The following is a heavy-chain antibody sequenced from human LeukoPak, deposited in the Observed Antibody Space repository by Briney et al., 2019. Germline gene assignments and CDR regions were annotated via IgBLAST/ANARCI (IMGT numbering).Heavy chain of an antibody. V-gene: IGHV4-61*01. D-gene: IGHD6-13*01. CDR2: IFYTGST. J-gene: IGHJ6*02. CDR1: GGSVSSGNYF. Sequence: NTSETLSLTCTVSGGSVSSGNYFWTWIRQPPGKGLEWLGYIFYTGSTNYNPSLKSRVTISLDTTKDQFSLKLSSVTAADTAVYYCARDSRSSWYGYYYGMDVWGQGTTVTVSS. CDR3: ARDSRSSWYGYYYGMDV.